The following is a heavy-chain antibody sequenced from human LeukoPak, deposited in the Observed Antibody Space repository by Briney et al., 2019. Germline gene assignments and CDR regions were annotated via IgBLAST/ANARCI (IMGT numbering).Heavy chain of an antibody. CDR1: GYTFTSYG. V-gene: IGHV1-18*01. J-gene: IGHJ4*02. Sequence: ASVKVSCKASGYTFTSYGISWVRQAPGQGLEWMGWISAYNGNTNYAQKLQGRVTMTTDTSTSTAYTELRSLRSDDTAVYYCARVDTASKGLFDYWGQGTLVTVSS. CDR2: ISAYNGNT. CDR3: ARVDTASKGLFDY. D-gene: IGHD5-18*01.